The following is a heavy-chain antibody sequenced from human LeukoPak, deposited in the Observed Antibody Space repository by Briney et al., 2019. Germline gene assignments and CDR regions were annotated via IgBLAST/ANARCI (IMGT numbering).Heavy chain of an antibody. J-gene: IGHJ4*02. CDR1: GFTFRDYT. CDR3: TRVQALLGSSYPDY. V-gene: IGHV3-49*03. CDR2: IRSKVYGGTA. Sequence: GGSLRLSCSASGFTFRDYTMNWFSQAPGKGLEWVGFIRSKVYGGTAEYAASVKGRFTISRDDSKSIAYLQMNSLRIEDTAVYYCTRVQALLGSSYPDYWGQGTLVTVSS. D-gene: IGHD1-26*01.